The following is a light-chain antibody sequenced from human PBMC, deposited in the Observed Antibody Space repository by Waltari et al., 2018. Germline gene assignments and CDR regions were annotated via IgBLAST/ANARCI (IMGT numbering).Light chain of an antibody. CDR3: SSFTTSSTLL. J-gene: IGLJ2*01. Sequence: QSALTQPASVSASPGESITISCTATSRDVGDFHFVSCYQQHPGKAPKFMIYDVSNRPAGVSHRFSGSKSGNTASLTISGLQAEDEAVYYCSSFTTSSTLLFGGGTKLTVL. V-gene: IGLV2-14*03. CDR2: DVS. CDR1: SRDVGDFHF.